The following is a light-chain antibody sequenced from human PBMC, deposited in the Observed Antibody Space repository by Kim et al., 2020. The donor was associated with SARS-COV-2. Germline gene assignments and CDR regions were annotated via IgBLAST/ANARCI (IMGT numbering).Light chain of an antibody. V-gene: IGLV1-44*01. CDR2: TND. CDR3: SSWDGSLRGRI. CDR1: TSNIGTNA. Sequence: GQVVPISGSGRTSNIGTNAVNWYQHLPGTAPKLLIYTNDQRPSGVPDRFSGSKSGTSASLAISGLQSEDEADYYCSSWDGSLRGRIFGGGTQLTVL. J-gene: IGLJ2*01.